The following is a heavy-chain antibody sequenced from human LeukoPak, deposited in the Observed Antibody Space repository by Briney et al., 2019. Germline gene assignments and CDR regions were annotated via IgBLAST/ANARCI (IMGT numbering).Heavy chain of an antibody. D-gene: IGHD6-6*01. J-gene: IGHJ4*02. Sequence: GASVKVFCKASGYTFTSYFMHWVRQAPGQGLEWMGIINPSGGSTSYAQKFQGRVTMTRDTSTSTVYMELSSLRSEDTAAYYCARTAGRTFDYWGQGTLVTVSS. CDR1: GYTFTSYF. V-gene: IGHV1-46*01. CDR2: INPSGGST. CDR3: ARTAGRTFDY.